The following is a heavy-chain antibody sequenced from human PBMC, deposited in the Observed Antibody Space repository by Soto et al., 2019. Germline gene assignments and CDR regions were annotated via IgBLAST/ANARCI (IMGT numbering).Heavy chain of an antibody. CDR2: MNQDGNRK. Sequence: GGSLRLSCAASGFTFSGFWMTWVRQAPGKGLEWVANMNQDGNRKNYVDSVKGRFSISRDNAQNTLYLQINSLRAEDTAVYYCAKNQQWLVGGYDYWGQGTLVTVSS. CDR3: AKNQQWLVGGYDY. CDR1: GFTFSGFW. J-gene: IGHJ4*02. V-gene: IGHV3-7*05. D-gene: IGHD6-19*01.